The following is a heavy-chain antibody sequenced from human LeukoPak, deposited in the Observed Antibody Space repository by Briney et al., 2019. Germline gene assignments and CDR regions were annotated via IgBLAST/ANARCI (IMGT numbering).Heavy chain of an antibody. J-gene: IGHJ4*02. CDR2: ISSSSSYI. Sequence: GGSLRLSCAASGFTFSSYSMNWVRQAPGKGLEWVSSISSSSSYIYYADSVKGRFTISRDNAKNSLYLQMNSLRTEDTAVYYCAREAGYSSSWYYFDYWGQGTLVTVSS. D-gene: IGHD6-13*01. CDR1: GFTFSSYS. CDR3: AREAGYSSSWYYFDY. V-gene: IGHV3-21*01.